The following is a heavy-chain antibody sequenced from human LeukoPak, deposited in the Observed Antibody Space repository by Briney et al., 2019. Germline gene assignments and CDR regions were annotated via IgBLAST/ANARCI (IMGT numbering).Heavy chain of an antibody. D-gene: IGHD6-13*01. V-gene: IGHV3-53*01. CDR3: ARGPIAAASPHYYYYMDV. CDR2: IYRGGST. CDR1: GFTVSSNY. J-gene: IGHJ6*03. Sequence: PGGSLRLSCAASGFTVSSNYMSWVRQAPGKGLEWVSVIYRGGSTYYADSVKGRFTISRDNSKNTLYLQMNNLRAEDTAVYYCARGPIAAASPHYYYYMDVWGKGTTVTVSS.